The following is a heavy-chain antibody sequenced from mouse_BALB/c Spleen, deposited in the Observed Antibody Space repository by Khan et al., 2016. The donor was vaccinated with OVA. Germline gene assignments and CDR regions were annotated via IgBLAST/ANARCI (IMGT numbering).Heavy chain of an antibody. CDR2: IYPGSGST. CDR3: TGWSSWFAY. J-gene: IGHJ3*01. V-gene: IGHV1S22*01. CDR1: GYTFTSYW. Sequence: LQQPGSELVRPGASVKLSCKASGYTFTSYWMHWVKQRPGQGLEWIGDIYPGSGSTNYDEKFKSKATLTVDTSSSTAYMQLSSLTSEDSAVYCCTGWSSWFAYWGQGTLVTVSA.